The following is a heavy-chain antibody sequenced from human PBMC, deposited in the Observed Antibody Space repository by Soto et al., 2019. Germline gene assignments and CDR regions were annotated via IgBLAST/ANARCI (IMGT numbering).Heavy chain of an antibody. J-gene: IGHJ2*01. CDR2: IRSKANSYAT. Sequence: GGSLRLSCAASGFTFSGSAMHWVRQASGKGLEWVGRIRSKANSYATAYAASVKGRFTISRDDSKNTAYLQMNSLKTEDTAVYYCTTPQECYYGSGQKVWYFDLWGRGTLVTVSS. CDR3: TTPQECYYGSGQKVWYFDL. V-gene: IGHV3-73*01. D-gene: IGHD3-10*01. CDR1: GFTFSGSA.